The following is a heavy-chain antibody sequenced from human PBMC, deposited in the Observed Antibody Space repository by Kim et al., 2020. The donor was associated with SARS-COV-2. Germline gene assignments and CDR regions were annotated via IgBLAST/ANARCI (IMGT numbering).Heavy chain of an antibody. CDR3: ARTIVGDGYKRRGALGY. J-gene: IGHJ4*02. D-gene: IGHD5-12*01. Sequence: GESLKISCKGSGYSFISYWIAWVRQMPGKGLEWMGIIYPGDSDIRYSPSFQGQVTISADKSISTAYLQWSSLKASDTAMYFCARTIVGDGYKRRGALGYWGQGTLVTVSS. V-gene: IGHV5-51*01. CDR1: GYSFISYW. CDR2: IYPGDSDI.